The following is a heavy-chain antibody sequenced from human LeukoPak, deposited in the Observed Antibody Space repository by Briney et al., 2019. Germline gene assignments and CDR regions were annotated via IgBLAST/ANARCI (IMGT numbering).Heavy chain of an antibody. Sequence: GGSLRLSCAASGFTFATYSMNWVRQAPGKGLEWVSVISSRSRTIYYADSVKGRFTTSRDNAQNSLYLQMDSLRVEDTAVYYCATSAVGGPNDYWGQGTLVTVSS. CDR2: ISSRSRTI. CDR3: ATSAVGGPNDY. CDR1: GFTFATYS. D-gene: IGHD6-13*01. V-gene: IGHV3-21*01. J-gene: IGHJ4*02.